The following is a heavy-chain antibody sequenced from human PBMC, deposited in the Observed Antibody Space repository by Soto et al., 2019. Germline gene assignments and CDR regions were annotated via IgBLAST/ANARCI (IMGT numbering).Heavy chain of an antibody. CDR1: GFTFRSSA. CDR2: LVVGTGNT. V-gene: IGHV1-58*01. CDR3: ATGAYCSGGSCSDYYYYYYGMDL. D-gene: IGHD2-15*01. J-gene: IGHJ6*02. Sequence: SVKVSCKTSGFTFRSSAVQWVRQARGQRLEWIGWLVVGTGNTNYAQKFQQRVTISSDRSTNTVSMELSSLTSEDTAVYYCATGAYCSGGSCSDYYYYYYGMDLWGQGTTVTVSS.